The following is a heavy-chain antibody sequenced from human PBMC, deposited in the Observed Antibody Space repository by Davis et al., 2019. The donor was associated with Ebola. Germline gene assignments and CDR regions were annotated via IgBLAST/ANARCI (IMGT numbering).Heavy chain of an antibody. CDR1: GYTFTSYY. D-gene: IGHD1-26*01. J-gene: IGHJ4*02. Sequence: ASVKVSCKASGYTFTSYYMHWVRQAPGQGLEWMGIINPSGGSTSYAQKFQGRVTMTRDTSAGTAYMEMTSLTSEDTAVYYCARTFVGGWLFDYWGQGTLVTVSS. V-gene: IGHV1-46*01. CDR2: INPSGGST. CDR3: ARTFVGGWLFDY.